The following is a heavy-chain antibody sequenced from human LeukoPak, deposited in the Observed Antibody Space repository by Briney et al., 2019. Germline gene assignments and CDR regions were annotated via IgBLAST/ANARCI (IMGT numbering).Heavy chain of an antibody. V-gene: IGHV1-18*01. CDR1: GYTFTSYG. Sequence: ASVKVSCKASGYTFTSYGISWVRQAPGQGLEWMGWISGYNGNTKYTQKLQGRVTMTTDTSTSTAYMELRSLRSDDTAVYYCARAPSDEWELLGYWGQGTLVTVPS. J-gene: IGHJ4*02. D-gene: IGHD1-26*01. CDR3: ARAPSDEWELLGY. CDR2: ISGYNGNT.